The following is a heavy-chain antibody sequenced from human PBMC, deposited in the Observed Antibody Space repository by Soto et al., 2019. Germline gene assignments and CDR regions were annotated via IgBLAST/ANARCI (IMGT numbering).Heavy chain of an antibody. CDR1: GGSISSSNW. CDR3: ARAHPYYYYGMDV. J-gene: IGHJ6*02. Sequence: SETLSLTCAVSGGSISSSNWWSWVRQPPGKGLEWIGEIYHSGSTNYNPSLKSRVTISVDKSKNQFSLKLSSVTAADTAVYYCARAHPYYYYGMDVWGQGTTVTAP. CDR2: IYHSGST. V-gene: IGHV4-4*02.